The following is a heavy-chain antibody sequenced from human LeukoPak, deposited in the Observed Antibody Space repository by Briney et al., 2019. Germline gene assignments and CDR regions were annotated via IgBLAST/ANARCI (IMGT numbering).Heavy chain of an antibody. J-gene: IGHJ4*02. Sequence: ASVKVSCKTSGYTFISYAMNWVRQAPGRGLEWMGWINTNTGNPTYAQGFTGRYVLSLDTSVSTAYLQISGLKADDTAVYYCGRDPKLGIRGYTYGYIDYWGQGTLVTVSS. CDR1: GYTFISYA. CDR2: INTNTGNP. D-gene: IGHD5-18*01. CDR3: GRDPKLGIRGYTYGYIDY. V-gene: IGHV7-4-1*02.